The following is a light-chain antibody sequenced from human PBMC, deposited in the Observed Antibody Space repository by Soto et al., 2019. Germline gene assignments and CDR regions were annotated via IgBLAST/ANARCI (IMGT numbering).Light chain of an antibody. Sequence: EIVLTQSPATLSLSPGERASLSCRASQSVSNSLAWYQQKPGQAPRLLFYDASNRATGIPARFSGSGSGTDFTLTFSSLEPQDFAVYYCQQRSSWPPDLTFGGGTKVEIK. CDR2: DAS. V-gene: IGKV3-11*01. J-gene: IGKJ4*01. CDR3: QQRSSWPPDLT. CDR1: QSVSNS.